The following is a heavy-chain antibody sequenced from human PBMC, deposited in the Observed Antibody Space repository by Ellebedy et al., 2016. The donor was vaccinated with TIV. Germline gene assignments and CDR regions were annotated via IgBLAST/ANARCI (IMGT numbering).Heavy chain of an antibody. V-gene: IGHV1-69*06. CDR1: GGTFSSYA. J-gene: IGHJ4*02. CDR3: ARGRDSGSLNFDS. CDR2: IIHISGTT. Sequence: AASVKVSCKASGGTFSSYAIGWVRQSPGQGLEWMGVIIHISGTTVYAQKFQGRVTITADKSTSTGYMELTSLGLEDTAVYYCARGRDSGSLNFDSWGQGTLVTVSS. D-gene: IGHD1-26*01.